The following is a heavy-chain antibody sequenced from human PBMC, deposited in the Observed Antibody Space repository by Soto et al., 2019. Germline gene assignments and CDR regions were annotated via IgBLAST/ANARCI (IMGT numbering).Heavy chain of an antibody. V-gene: IGHV3-9*01. J-gene: IGHJ4*02. CDR3: AKPSTRRYYFDY. Sequence: GGSLRLSCAASGVTFDDYAMHWVRQAPGKGLEWVSGISWNSGSIGYADSVKGRFTISRDNAKNSLYLQMNSLRAEDTALYYCAKPSTRRYYFDYWGQGTLVTVSS. CDR2: ISWNSGSI. D-gene: IGHD4-17*01. CDR1: GVTFDDYA.